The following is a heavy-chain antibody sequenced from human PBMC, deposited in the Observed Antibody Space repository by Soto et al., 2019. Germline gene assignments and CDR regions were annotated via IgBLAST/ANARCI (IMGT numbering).Heavy chain of an antibody. CDR3: TRITAYYYYGMDV. CDR2: IKSKSDGGTT. V-gene: IGHV3-15*05. D-gene: IGHD1-20*01. Sequence: GGSLRLSCVASGFTFRRAWMSWVRQAPGKGLEWVGRIKSKSDGGTTDYAEPVRGRFSISREDAKDTLYLEMNSLKTEDTAVYYCTRITAYYYYGMDVWGQGTTVTVSS. CDR1: GFTFRRAW. J-gene: IGHJ6*02.